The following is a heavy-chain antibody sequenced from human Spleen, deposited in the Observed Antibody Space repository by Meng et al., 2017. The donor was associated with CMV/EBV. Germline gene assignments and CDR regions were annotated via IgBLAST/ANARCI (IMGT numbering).Heavy chain of an antibody. J-gene: IGHJ6*02. CDR3: ARAWLQDYYYGMDV. V-gene: IGHV1-8*01. CDR1: GYTFTSYD. D-gene: IGHD5-24*01. Sequence: ASVKVSCKASGYTFTSYDINWVRQATGQGLEWMGWMNPNSGNTGYAQKFQGRVTMTRNTSISTAYMELSSLRSEDTAVYYCARAWLQDYYYGMDVWGQGTTVTVSS. CDR2: MNPNSGNT.